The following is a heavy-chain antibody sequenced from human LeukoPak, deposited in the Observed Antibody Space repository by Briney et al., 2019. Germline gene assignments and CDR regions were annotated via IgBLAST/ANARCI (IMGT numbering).Heavy chain of an antibody. J-gene: IGHJ6*03. V-gene: IGHV3-30*04. CDR3: ARDHLAVAKNTITLIRDYYYYMDV. D-gene: IGHD6-19*01. CDR2: ISYDGSNK. CDR1: GFTFSSYA. Sequence: GGSLRLSCAASGFTFSSYAMHWVRQAPGKGLEWVAVISYDGSNKYYADSVKGRFTISRDNSKNTLYLQMNSLRAEDTAVYYCARDHLAVAKNTITLIRDYYYYMDVWGKGTTVTVSS.